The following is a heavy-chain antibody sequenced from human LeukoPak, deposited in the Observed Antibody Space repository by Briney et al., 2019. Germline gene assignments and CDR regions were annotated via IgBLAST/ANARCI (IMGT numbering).Heavy chain of an antibody. CDR1: GCSISSSSYY. J-gene: IGHJ3*02. CDR3: ARPYCSGVSCYSDAFDI. CDR2: IYYSGST. V-gene: IGHV4-39*01. Sequence: SETLSLTCTVSGCSISSSSYYWGWIRQPPGKGLEWIGSIYYSGSTYYNPSLKSRVTISVDTSKNQFSLKLSSVTAADTAVYYCARPYCSGVSCYSDAFDIWGQGTMVTVSS. D-gene: IGHD2-15*01.